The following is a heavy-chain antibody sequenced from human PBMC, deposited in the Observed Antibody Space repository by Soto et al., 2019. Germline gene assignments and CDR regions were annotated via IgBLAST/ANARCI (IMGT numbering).Heavy chain of an antibody. J-gene: IGHJ4*02. V-gene: IGHV1-69*01. CDR2: IIPVCATT. D-gene: IGHD3-9*01. CDR1: GGSFSSYA. CDR3: ARDYDILTGYNY. Sequence: QVQLVQSGAEVKRPGSSVKVSCKASGGSFSSYAITWVRQAPGQGLEWMGGIIPVCATTTYAQRFQGRDTITAGESTSTADMELSSLRSEDTAVYYCARDYDILTGYNYWVQGTLVTVSS.